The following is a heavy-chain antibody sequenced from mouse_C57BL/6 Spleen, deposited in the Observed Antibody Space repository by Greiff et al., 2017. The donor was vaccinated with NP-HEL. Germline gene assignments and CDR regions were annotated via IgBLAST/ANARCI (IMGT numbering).Heavy chain of an antibody. Sequence: QVQLQQPGAELVRPGSSVKLSCKASGYTFTSYWMHWVKQRPIQGLEWIGNIDPSDSETHYNQKFKDKATLTVDKSSSTAYMQLSSLTSEDSAVYYCARYGSRNWYFDVWGTGTTVTVSS. D-gene: IGHD1-1*01. CDR2: IDPSDSET. J-gene: IGHJ1*03. CDR3: ARYGSRNWYFDV. V-gene: IGHV1-52*01. CDR1: GYTFTSYW.